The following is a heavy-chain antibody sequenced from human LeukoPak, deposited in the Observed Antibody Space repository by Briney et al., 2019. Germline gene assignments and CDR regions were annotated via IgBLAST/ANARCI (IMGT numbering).Heavy chain of an antibody. CDR3: ARVRYSSGWYAGGDY. CDR1: GFTVSSNY. CDR2: IYSGGST. V-gene: IGHV3-66*01. D-gene: IGHD6-19*01. J-gene: IGHJ4*02. Sequence: GGSLRLSCAASGFTVSSNYMSWVRQAPGKGLEWVSVIYSGGSTYYADSVKGRFTISRDNSKNTLYLQMNSLRAEDTAVYYCARVRYSSGWYAGGDYWGQGTLVTVSS.